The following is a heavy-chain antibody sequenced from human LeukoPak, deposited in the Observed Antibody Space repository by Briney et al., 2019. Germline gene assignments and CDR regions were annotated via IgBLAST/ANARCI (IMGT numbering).Heavy chain of an antibody. CDR2: IYTSGST. CDR3: ARAPRYYYYMDV. CDR1: GGSISSGSYY. Sequence: SETLSLTCTVSGGSISSGSYYWSWIRQPAGKGLEWIGRIYTSGSTNYNPSLKRRVTISVDTSKNQFSLKLSSVTAADTAVYYCARAPRYYYYMDVWGKGTTVTVSS. V-gene: IGHV4-61*02. J-gene: IGHJ6*03.